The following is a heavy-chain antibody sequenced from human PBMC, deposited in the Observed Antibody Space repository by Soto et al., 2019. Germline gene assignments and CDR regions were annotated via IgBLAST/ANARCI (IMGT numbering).Heavy chain of an antibody. CDR2: IYYSGST. CDR3: ARGAYSDNWFDP. V-gene: IGHV4-39*01. D-gene: IGHD2-21*01. J-gene: IGHJ5*02. Sequence: SETLSLTCTVSGGSISSSSYCWGWIRQPPGKGLEWIGSIYYSGSTYYNPSLKSRVTISVDTSKNQFSLKLSSVTAADTAVYYCARGAYSDNWFDPWGQGTLVTVSS. CDR1: GGSISSSSYC.